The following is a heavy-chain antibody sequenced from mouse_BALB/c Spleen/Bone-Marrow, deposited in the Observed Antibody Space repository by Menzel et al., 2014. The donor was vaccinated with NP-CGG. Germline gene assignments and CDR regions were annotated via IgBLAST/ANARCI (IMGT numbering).Heavy chain of an antibody. CDR2: INPSNGGT. Sequence: QVQLKQSGAELVKPGASVKLSCKASGYSFTRYYMYWVKQRPGQGLEWIGEINPSNGGTNFNEKFKCKATLTVDKSSSTAYMQFSSLTSEDSAVYYCTRSNYGYWYFDVWGAGTTVTVSS. V-gene: IGHV1S81*02. CDR1: GYSFTRYY. D-gene: IGHD1-1*01. J-gene: IGHJ1*01. CDR3: TRSNYGYWYFDV.